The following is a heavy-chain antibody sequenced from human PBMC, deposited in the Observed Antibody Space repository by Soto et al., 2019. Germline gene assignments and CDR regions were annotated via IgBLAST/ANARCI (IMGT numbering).Heavy chain of an antibody. CDR3: ARSTRSSPYFDY. J-gene: IGHJ4*02. Sequence: GESLKISCQCSWYTFSNFWIAWVRQLPGKGLGYMGIIYPGDSETRYSPSFHGKVTISADRSIGTAYLQWSSLEASDSAFYFCARSTRSSPYFDYWGQGALVTVSS. CDR2: IYPGDSET. D-gene: IGHD6-13*01. CDR1: WYTFSNFW. V-gene: IGHV5-51*01.